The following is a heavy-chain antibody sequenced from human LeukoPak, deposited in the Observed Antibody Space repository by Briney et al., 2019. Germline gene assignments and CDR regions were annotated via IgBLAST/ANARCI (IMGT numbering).Heavy chain of an antibody. CDR1: GFTFSRYW. CDR2: INEDGGEK. CDR3: ARAPLGGMDV. Sequence: GGSLRLSCAASGFTFSRYWMSWVRQAPGKGLEWVANINEDGGEKYYVDSVKGRFTISRDNAKNSLYLQVNSLRAEDTAVYYCARAPLGGMDVWGQGTTVTVSS. J-gene: IGHJ6*02. V-gene: IGHV3-7*01.